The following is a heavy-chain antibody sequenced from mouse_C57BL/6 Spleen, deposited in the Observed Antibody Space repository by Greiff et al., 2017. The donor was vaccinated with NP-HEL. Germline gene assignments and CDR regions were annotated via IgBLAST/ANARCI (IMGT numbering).Heavy chain of an antibody. V-gene: IGHV1-82*01. CDR2: IYPGDGDT. CDR3: ASRVGDY. CDR1: GYAFSSSW. Sequence: QGQLQQSGPELVKPGASVKISCKASGYAFSSSWMNWVKQRPGKGLEWIGRIYPGDGDTNYNGKFKGKATLTADKSSSTAYMQLSSLTSEDSAVYFCASRVGDYWGQGTTLTVSS. D-gene: IGHD3-1*01. J-gene: IGHJ2*01.